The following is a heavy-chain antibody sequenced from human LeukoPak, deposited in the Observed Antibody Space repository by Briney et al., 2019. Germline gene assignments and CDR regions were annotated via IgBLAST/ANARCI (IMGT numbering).Heavy chain of an antibody. Sequence: ASVKVSCKASGYTFTSYYMHWVRQAPGQGLEWMGWISAYNGNTNYAQKLQGRVTMTTDTSTSTAYMELRSLRSDDTAVYYCARDGVGATSVDPWGQGTLVTVSS. CDR3: ARDGVGATSVDP. CDR1: GYTFTSYY. J-gene: IGHJ5*02. CDR2: ISAYNGNT. V-gene: IGHV1-18*04. D-gene: IGHD1-26*01.